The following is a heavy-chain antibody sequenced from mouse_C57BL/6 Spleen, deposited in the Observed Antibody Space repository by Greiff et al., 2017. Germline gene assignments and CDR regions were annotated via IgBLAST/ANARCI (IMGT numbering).Heavy chain of an antibody. CDR2: ISSGGDYI. V-gene: IGHV5-9-1*02. CDR3: TREVYYGSSYIHYYAMDY. CDR1: GFTFSSYA. Sequence: EVKLMESGEGLVKPGGSLKLSCAASGFTFSSYAMSWVRQTPEKRLEWVAYISSGGDYIYYADTVKGRFTISRDNARNTLYLQMSSLKSEDTAMYYCTREVYYGSSYIHYYAMDYWGQGTSVTVSS. J-gene: IGHJ4*01. D-gene: IGHD1-1*01.